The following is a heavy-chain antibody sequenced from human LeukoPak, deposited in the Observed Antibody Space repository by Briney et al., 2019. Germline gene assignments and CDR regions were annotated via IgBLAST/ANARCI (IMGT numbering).Heavy chain of an antibody. J-gene: IGHJ3*02. D-gene: IGHD4-17*01. Sequence: KSSETLSLTCAVYGGSFSGYYWSWLRQPPGKGLEWIGEINHSGSTNYNPSLKSRVTISVDTSKNQFSLKLSSVTAADTAVYYCAASRGHDYAGANAFDIWGQGTMVTVSS. CDR3: AASRGHDYAGANAFDI. CDR2: INHSGST. CDR1: GGSFSGYY. V-gene: IGHV4-34*01.